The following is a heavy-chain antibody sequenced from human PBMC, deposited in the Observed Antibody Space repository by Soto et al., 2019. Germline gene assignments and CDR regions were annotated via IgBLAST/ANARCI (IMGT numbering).Heavy chain of an antibody. J-gene: IGHJ4*02. CDR2: ISSSSSTI. CDR3: ARDGGGIVVGPAANDY. Sequence: EVQLVESGGGLVQPGGSLRLSCAASGFTFSSYSMNWVRQAPGMGLEWVSYISSSSSTIYYADSVKGRFTISRDNAKNSLYLQMNSLRAEDTAVYYCARDGGGIVVGPAANDYWGQGTLVTVSS. D-gene: IGHD2-2*01. V-gene: IGHV3-48*01. CDR1: GFTFSSYS.